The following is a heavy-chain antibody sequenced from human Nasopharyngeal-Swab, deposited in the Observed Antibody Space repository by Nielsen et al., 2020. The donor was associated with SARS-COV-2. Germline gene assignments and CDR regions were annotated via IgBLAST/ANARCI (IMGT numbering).Heavy chain of an antibody. J-gene: IGHJ4*02. Sequence: GESLKISCAASGFTFSGSAMRWVRQASGKGLEWVGRIRSKANSYATAYAASVKGRFTISRDDSKNTAYLQMNSLKTEDTAVYYCTSRIAAAGSPSDYWGQGTLVTVSS. CDR3: TSRIAAAGSPSDY. D-gene: IGHD6-13*01. CDR2: IRSKANSYAT. CDR1: GFTFSGSA. V-gene: IGHV3-73*01.